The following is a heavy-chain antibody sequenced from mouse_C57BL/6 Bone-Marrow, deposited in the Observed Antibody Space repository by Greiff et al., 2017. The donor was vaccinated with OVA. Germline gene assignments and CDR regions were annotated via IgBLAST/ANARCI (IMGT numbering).Heavy chain of an antibody. CDR2: IYPRSGNT. D-gene: IGHD2-3*01. V-gene: IGHV1-81*01. J-gene: IGHJ4*01. CDR1: GYTFTSYG. Sequence: QVQLKQSGAELVRPGASVKLSCKASGYTFTSYGISWVKQRTGQGLEWIGEIYPRSGNTYYNEKFKGKATLTADKSSSTAYMELRSLTSEDSAVYFGAGVGTYDGFCYYAMGYWGQGTSVTVS. CDR3: AGVGTYDGFCYYAMGY.